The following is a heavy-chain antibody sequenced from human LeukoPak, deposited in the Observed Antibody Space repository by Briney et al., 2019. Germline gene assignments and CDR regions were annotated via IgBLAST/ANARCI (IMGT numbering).Heavy chain of an antibody. D-gene: IGHD3-9*01. V-gene: IGHV1-2*06. J-gene: IGHJ4*02. CDR3: ARDRPTDRYGFDY. Sequence: ASVKVSCKASGYTFTGYYMHWVRQAPGQGLEWMGRINPNSGGTNYAQKFQGRVTMTRDTSISTAYMELSRLRSDDTAVYYYARDRPTDRYGFDYWGQGTLVTVSS. CDR1: GYTFTGYY. CDR2: INPNSGGT.